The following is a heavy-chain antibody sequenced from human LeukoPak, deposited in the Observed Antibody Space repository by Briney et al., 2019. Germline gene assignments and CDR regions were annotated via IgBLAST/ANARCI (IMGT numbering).Heavy chain of an antibody. CDR2: ISPSGANT. J-gene: IGHJ4*02. CDR1: GYTFTMYY. D-gene: IGHD1-26*01. V-gene: IGHV1-46*01. Sequence: GASVTVSCKASGYTFTMYYMHWVRQAPGQGLEWMGIISPSGANTAYAQKFQGRVTMTSDTSTSTVYMELSSLRSEDTAVYYCARNGEGGSYPSTYWGQGTLVIVSP. CDR3: ARNGEGGSYPSTY.